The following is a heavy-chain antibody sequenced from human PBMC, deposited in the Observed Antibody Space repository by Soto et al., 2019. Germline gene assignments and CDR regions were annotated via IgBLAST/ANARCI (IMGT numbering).Heavy chain of an antibody. J-gene: IGHJ6*02. CDR3: ESGGSYPPYGMDV. CDR1: EYSCTSYV. Sequence: PXESLKISCQGSEYSCTSYVIGWVLQMPGKGLEWMGIIYPGDSDTRYSPSFQGQVTISADKSISTAYLQWSSLKASDTAMYYCESGGSYPPYGMDVWGQGTTVTVPS. D-gene: IGHD1-26*01. V-gene: IGHV5-51*01. CDR2: IYPGDSDT.